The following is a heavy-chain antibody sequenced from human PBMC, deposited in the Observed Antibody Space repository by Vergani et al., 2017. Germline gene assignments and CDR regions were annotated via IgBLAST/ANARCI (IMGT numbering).Heavy chain of an antibody. D-gene: IGHD1-1*01. CDR1: VYSFGTYW. V-gene: IGHV5-51*01. Sequence: EVELVQSGPEMRKPGESLKISCKGSVYSFGTYWIGWVRQMPGKGLEWMGIIYPADSDTRYSPSFQRQVTISADKSISTAFLQWDSLKASDPALYYCARHTTYTDSWGQGTLVTVSS. CDR3: ARHTTYTDS. J-gene: IGHJ4*02. CDR2: IYPADSDT.